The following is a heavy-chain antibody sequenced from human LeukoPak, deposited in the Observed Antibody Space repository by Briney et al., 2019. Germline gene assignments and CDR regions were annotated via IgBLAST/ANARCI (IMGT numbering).Heavy chain of an antibody. CDR2: IRSNSYGGTT. V-gene: IGHV3-49*04. J-gene: IGHJ3*02. Sequence: AGGSLRLSCTASGFTFGDYAMNWVRQALGKGLEWVGFIRSNSYGGTTEYAASMKGRFTISRDDSKSIAYLQMNSLKTEDTAVYYCTTEAALIAARPDAFDIWGQGTMVTVSS. CDR1: GFTFGDYA. D-gene: IGHD6-6*01. CDR3: TTEAALIAARPDAFDI.